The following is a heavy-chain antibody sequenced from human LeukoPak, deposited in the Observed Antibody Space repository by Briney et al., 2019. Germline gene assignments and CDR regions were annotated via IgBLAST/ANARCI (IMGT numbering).Heavy chain of an antibody. Sequence: SETLSLTCAVYGGSFSGYYWSWIRQPPGKGLEWIGEINHSGSTNYNPSLKSRVTISVDMSKNQFSLKLSSVTAADTAVYYCARGGMVRGTIDYWGQGTLVTVSS. CDR2: INHSGST. CDR1: GGSFSGYY. CDR3: ARGGMVRGTIDY. J-gene: IGHJ4*02. D-gene: IGHD3-10*01. V-gene: IGHV4-34*01.